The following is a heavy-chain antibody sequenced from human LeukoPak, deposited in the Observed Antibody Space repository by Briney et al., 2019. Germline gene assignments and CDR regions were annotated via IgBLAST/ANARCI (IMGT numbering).Heavy chain of an antibody. D-gene: IGHD1-1*01. CDR1: GFIFSGNW. Sequence: GGSLRLSCAASGFIFSGNWVHWVRQAPGKGLVWVSGIRSDGPTTRYADSVEGRFTISRDNAEKTVYLQMTSLRAEDTAIYYCATELATPFWGQGTLVTVSS. CDR2: IRSDGPTT. CDR3: ATELATPF. V-gene: IGHV3-74*01. J-gene: IGHJ4*02.